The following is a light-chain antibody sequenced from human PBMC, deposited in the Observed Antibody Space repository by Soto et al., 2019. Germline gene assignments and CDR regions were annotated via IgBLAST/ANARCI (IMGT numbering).Light chain of an antibody. CDR3: QQYYSLPLT. Sequence: DFVMTQSPDYLAASLGERATINCKSCQSVLYSSNNKNYLAWYQQKPGQPPKLLIYWASTREYGVPDRFSGSGSGTDFTLTINNLQAEDVAVYYCQQYYSLPLTFGGGIKVEI. CDR1: QSVLYSSNNKNY. J-gene: IGKJ4*01. CDR2: WAS. V-gene: IGKV4-1*01.